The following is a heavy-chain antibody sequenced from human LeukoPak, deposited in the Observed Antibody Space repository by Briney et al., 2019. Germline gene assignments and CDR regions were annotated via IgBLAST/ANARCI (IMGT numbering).Heavy chain of an antibody. Sequence: SETLSLTCTVSGGSISSSYWSWIRQPPGKGLEWIGRIYTSGSTNYNPSLKSRVTISVDTSKNQFSLKLSSVTAADTAVYYCARLDCSGGSCPFDYWGQGTLVTVSS. J-gene: IGHJ4*02. CDR1: GGSISSSY. CDR2: IYTSGST. CDR3: ARLDCSGGSCPFDY. V-gene: IGHV4-4*08. D-gene: IGHD2-15*01.